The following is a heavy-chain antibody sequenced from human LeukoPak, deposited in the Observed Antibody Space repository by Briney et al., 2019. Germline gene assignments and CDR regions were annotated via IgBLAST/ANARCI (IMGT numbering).Heavy chain of an antibody. J-gene: IGHJ4*02. CDR1: GYTFTDYY. D-gene: IGHD3-3*01. CDR2: VDPEDGET. V-gene: IGHV1-69-2*01. Sequence: ATVKISCKVSGYTFTDYYMHWVQQAPGKGLEWMGLVDPEDGETIYAEKFQGRVTITADTSTDTAYMELSSLRSEGTAVYYCATDHTIFGVVITNMDDYWGQGTLVTVSS. CDR3: ATDHTIFGVVITNMDDY.